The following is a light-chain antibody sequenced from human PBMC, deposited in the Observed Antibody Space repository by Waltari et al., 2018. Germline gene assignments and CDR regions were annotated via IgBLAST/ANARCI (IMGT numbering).Light chain of an antibody. V-gene: IGLV2-23*02. CDR2: EVS. CDR1: SSYVGSYNL. J-gene: IGLJ1*01. CDR3: CSYAGANTYV. Sequence: QSALTQPASVSGSPGQSIPLSCPGTSSYVGSYNLVSWYQHHPPKAPKLMIYEVSKRPSGVSNRFSGSKSGNTASLTISGLQPEDEADYYCCSYAGANTYVFGSGTKVTVL.